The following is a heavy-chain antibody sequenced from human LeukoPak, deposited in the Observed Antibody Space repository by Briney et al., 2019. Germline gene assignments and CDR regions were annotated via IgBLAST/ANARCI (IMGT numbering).Heavy chain of an antibody. CDR2: INSDGSST. J-gene: IGHJ4*02. CDR1: GFSFSDYG. CDR3: ARDSTMIVVGLIDY. Sequence: GGSLRLSCAASGFSFSDYGMTWVRQAPGKGLVWVSRINSDGSSTNYADSVKGRFTISRDNAKNTLYLQMNSLRAEDTAVYYCARDSTMIVVGLIDYWGQGTLVTVSS. D-gene: IGHD3-22*01. V-gene: IGHV3-74*01.